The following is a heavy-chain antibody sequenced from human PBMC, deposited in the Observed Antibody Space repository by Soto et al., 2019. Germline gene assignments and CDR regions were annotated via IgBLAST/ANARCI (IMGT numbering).Heavy chain of an antibody. CDR2: IYYSGST. CDR3: ARGAGFLEWLLYDY. J-gene: IGHJ4*02. D-gene: IGHD3-3*01. CDR1: GGSISSYY. V-gene: IGHV4-59*01. Sequence: PSETLSLTCTVSGGSISSYYWSWIRQPPGKGLEWIGYIYYSGSTNYNPSLKSRVTISVDTSKNQFSLKLSSVTAADTAVYYCARGAGFLEWLLYDYWGQGTLVTVSS.